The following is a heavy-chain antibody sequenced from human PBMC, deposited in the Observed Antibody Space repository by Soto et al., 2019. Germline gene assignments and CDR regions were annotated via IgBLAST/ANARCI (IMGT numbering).Heavy chain of an antibody. J-gene: IGHJ5*02. D-gene: IGHD5-12*01. Sequence: QVQLQESGPGLVKPSETLSLTCTVSGGSISSYYWSWIRQPPGKGLEWIGYIYYSGSTHYNPSLKSRVTISVDTSKNQFSLKLSSVTAADTAVYYCARGLVEMATYNHWFDPRGQGTLVTVSS. CDR2: IYYSGST. V-gene: IGHV4-59*01. CDR3: ARGLVEMATYNHWFDP. CDR1: GGSISSYY.